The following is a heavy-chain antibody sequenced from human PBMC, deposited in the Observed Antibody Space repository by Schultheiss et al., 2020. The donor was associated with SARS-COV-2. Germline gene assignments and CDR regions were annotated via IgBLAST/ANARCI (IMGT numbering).Heavy chain of an antibody. CDR3: AKGSGEDWERFDY. J-gene: IGHJ4*02. CDR2: ISGSGGST. D-gene: IGHD3/OR15-3a*01. Sequence: ETLSLTCTVSGGSISSYYWGWIRQPPGKGLEWVSAISGSGGSTYYADSVKGRFTISRDNSKNTLYLQMNSLRAEDTAVYYCAKGSGEDWERFDYWGQGTLVTVSS. V-gene: IGHV3-23*01. CDR1: GGSISSYY.